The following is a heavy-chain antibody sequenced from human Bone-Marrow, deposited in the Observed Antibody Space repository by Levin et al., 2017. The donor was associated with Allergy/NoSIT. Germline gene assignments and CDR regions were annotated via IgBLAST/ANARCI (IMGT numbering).Heavy chain of an antibody. Sequence: GSLRLSCAVSGYSISTDFYWGWIRQPPGKGLEWIGIISHSGSTYYNPSLKGRVTISLDTSKNPFSLKLTSLTAADTAVYYCATQGTYEGYRDYWGQGTLVTVSS. CDR1: GYSISTDFY. CDR3: ATQGTYEGYRDY. J-gene: IGHJ4*01. V-gene: IGHV4-38-2*01. CDR2: ISHSGST. D-gene: IGHD1-14*01.